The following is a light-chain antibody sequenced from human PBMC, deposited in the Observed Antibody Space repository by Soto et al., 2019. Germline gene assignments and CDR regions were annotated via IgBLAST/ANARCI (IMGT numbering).Light chain of an antibody. CDR3: KQYGANSPWT. Sequence: DIQVTQSPSTLSASVGDRVTINCRASQNINDWLAWYQQKSGKAPKVLIYKASSLESGVPSRFSGSGSGTEFTLTIRSLQTEDFATYYCKQYGANSPWTFGQGTKVEIK. V-gene: IGKV1-5*03. J-gene: IGKJ1*01. CDR1: QNINDW. CDR2: KAS.